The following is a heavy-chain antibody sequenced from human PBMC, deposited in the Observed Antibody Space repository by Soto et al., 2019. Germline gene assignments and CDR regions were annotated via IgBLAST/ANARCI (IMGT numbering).Heavy chain of an antibody. V-gene: IGHV4-4*02. CDR3: ARGEGSYYSATYGWFDP. J-gene: IGHJ5*02. Sequence: SETLSLTCAVSGGSISSSNWWSWVRQPPGKGLEWIGEIYHSGSTNYNPSLKSRVTISVDKSKNQFSLKVGSVTAADTAVYYCARGEGSYYSATYGWFDPWGQGTLVTVSS. CDR2: IYHSGST. CDR1: GGSISSSNW. D-gene: IGHD3-10*01.